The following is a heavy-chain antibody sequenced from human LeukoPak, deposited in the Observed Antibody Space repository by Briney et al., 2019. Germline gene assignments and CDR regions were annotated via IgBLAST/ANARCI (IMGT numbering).Heavy chain of an antibody. CDR3: ARGMAVTTDVDY. Sequence: PSGTLSLTCAVSGDSISTNHWWSWVRQPPGKGLEWIGEVYHSGSTNYNPSLKSRVTISVDTSKNQFSLKLSSVTAADTAVYYCARGMAVTTDVDYWGQGTLVTVSS. CDR1: GDSISTNHW. J-gene: IGHJ4*02. D-gene: IGHD4-17*01. CDR2: VYHSGST. V-gene: IGHV4-4*02.